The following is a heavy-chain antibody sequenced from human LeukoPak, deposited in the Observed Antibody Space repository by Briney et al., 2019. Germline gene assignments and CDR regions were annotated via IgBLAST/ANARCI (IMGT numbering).Heavy chain of an antibody. V-gene: IGHV3-7*05. CDR2: IKQDGSEK. Sequence: PGGSLRLSCAASGFTFSRYWMSWVRQAPGKGLEWVANIKQDGSEKYYVDSVKGRLTISRDNAKNSLYLQMNSLRAEDTAVYYCARGSYYDSSAYWLGYWGQGTLVTVSS. J-gene: IGHJ4*02. CDR3: ARGSYYDSSAYWLGY. CDR1: GFTFSRYW. D-gene: IGHD3-22*01.